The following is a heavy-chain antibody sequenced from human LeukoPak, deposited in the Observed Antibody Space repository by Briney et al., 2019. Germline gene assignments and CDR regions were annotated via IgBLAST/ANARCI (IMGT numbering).Heavy chain of an antibody. J-gene: IGHJ4*02. Sequence: GGSLGLSCAASGFTFTSYSMNWVRQAPGKGLEWVSSISSSSSYIYYADSVKGRFTISRDNAKNSLYLQMNSLRAEDTAVYYCARDQYGDYGFDYWGQGTLVTVSS. CDR1: GFTFTSYS. D-gene: IGHD4-17*01. CDR3: ARDQYGDYGFDY. V-gene: IGHV3-21*01. CDR2: ISSSSSYI.